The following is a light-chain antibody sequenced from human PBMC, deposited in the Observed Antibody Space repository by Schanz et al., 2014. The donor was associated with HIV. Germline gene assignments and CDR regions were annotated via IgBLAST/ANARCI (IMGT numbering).Light chain of an antibody. CDR1: SSDVGGYNY. J-gene: IGLJ1*01. Sequence: QSALTQPAFVSGSPGQSITISCTGSSSDVGGYNYISWYQQHPGKAPKLMIYDVSNRPSGVSNRFSGSKSGNTASLTISGLQAEDEADYYCSSYTSSSTPFYVFGPGTKLTVL. CDR3: SSYTSSSTPFYV. V-gene: IGLV2-14*03. CDR2: DVS.